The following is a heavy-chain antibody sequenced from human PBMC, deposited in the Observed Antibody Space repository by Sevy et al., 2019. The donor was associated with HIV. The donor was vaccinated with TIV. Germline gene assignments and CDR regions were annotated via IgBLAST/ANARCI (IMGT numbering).Heavy chain of an antibody. J-gene: IGHJ4*02. Sequence: SETLSLTCAVSGYSISSGYYWGWIRQPPGKGLEWIGSIYHSGSTYYNPSLKSRVTISVDTSKNQFSLKLSSVTDADTAVYYCARVGRHYDSSGYYYFDYWGQGTLVTVSS. D-gene: IGHD3-22*01. CDR3: ARVGRHYDSSGYYYFDY. CDR1: GYSISSGYY. V-gene: IGHV4-38-2*01. CDR2: IYHSGST.